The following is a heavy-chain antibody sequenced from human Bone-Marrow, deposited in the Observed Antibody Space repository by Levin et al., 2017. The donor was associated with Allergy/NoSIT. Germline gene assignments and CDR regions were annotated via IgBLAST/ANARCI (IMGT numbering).Heavy chain of an antibody. CDR3: ARGVNQLAPPGEEPNWFDP. V-gene: IGHV4-34*01. CDR1: GGSFSGYY. Sequence: PSETLSLTCAVYGGSFSGYYWSWIRQPPGKGLEWIGEINHSGSTNYNPSLKSRVTISVDTSKNQFSLKLSSVTAADTAVYYCARGVNQLAPPGEEPNWFDPWGQGTLVTVSS. D-gene: IGHD2-2*01. J-gene: IGHJ5*02. CDR2: INHSGST.